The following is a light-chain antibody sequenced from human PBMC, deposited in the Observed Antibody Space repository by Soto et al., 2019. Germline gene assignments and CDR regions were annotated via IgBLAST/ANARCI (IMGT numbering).Light chain of an antibody. CDR3: QQYNNWQT. Sequence: EIVMTQSPATLSVSPGERATLSCRASQSVRSNLAWYHQXPGQAPRVLIYAASARATGTPARFSGSGSGTEFTLTISGLQSEDFGLYYCQQYNNWQTFGQGTKVDIK. CDR2: AAS. CDR1: QSVRSN. J-gene: IGKJ1*01. V-gene: IGKV3-15*01.